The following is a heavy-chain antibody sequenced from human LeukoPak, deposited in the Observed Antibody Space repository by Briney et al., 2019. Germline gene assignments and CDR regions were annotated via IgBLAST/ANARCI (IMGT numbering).Heavy chain of an antibody. CDR2: IIPILGIA. J-gene: IGHJ5*02. V-gene: IGHV1-69*04. Sequence: SVKVSCKASGGTFSSYAISWVRQAPGQGLEWMGRIIPILGIANYAQKFQGRVTITADKSTSTAYMELSSLRSEHTAGYYCARDYLQNRFHPWGPGTLVTVSS. CDR1: GGTFSSYA. CDR3: ARDYLQNRFHP.